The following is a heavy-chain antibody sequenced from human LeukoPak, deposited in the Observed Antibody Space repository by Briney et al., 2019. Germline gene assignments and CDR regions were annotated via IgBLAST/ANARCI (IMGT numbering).Heavy chain of an antibody. V-gene: IGHV7-4-1*02. CDR2: INTNTGNP. J-gene: IGHJ6*02. D-gene: IGHD5-18*01. Sequence: GSSVKVSCKASGGTFSSYAISWVRQAPGQGLEWMGGINTNTGNPTYAQGFTGRFVFSLDTSVSTAYLQISSLKAEDTAVYYCARDGYGYPSYYYYGMDVWGQGTTVTVSS. CDR1: GGTFSSYA. CDR3: ARDGYGYPSYYYYGMDV.